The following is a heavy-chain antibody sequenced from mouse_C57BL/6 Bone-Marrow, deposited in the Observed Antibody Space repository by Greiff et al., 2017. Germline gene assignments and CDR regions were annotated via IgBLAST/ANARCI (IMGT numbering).Heavy chain of an antibody. CDR1: GYTFTSYG. J-gene: IGHJ2*01. V-gene: IGHV1-81*01. Sequence: VQLQQSGAELARPGASVKLSCKASGYTFTSYGISWVKQRTGQGLEWIGEIYPRSGNTYYNEKFKGKATLTADKSSSTAYRELRSLTWEDSAVYFCAPYGYDGAGFDYWGQGTTLTVSS. CDR3: APYGYDGAGFDY. CDR2: IYPRSGNT. D-gene: IGHD2-2*01.